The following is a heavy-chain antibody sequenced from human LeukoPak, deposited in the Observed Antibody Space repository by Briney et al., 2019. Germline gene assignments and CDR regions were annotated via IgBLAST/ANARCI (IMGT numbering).Heavy chain of an antibody. J-gene: IGHJ4*02. CDR1: GFTFSSYA. V-gene: IGHV3-30-3*01. CDR2: ISYDGSNK. CDR3: ARERYSKLYFDY. D-gene: IGHD3-9*01. Sequence: GSLRLSCAVSGFTFSSYAKHWVRQAPGKGLEWVAVISYDGSNKYHADSVKGRFTISRDNSKNTLYLQMNSLRAEDTAVYYCARERYSKLYFDYWGQGTLVIVAS.